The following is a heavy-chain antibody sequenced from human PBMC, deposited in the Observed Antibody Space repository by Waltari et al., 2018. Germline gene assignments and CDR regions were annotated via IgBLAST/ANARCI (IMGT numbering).Heavy chain of an antibody. D-gene: IGHD4-4*01. CDR3: ARARRASGVTTIYFDY. CDR2: INHSGST. V-gene: IGHV4-34*01. Sequence: QVQLQQWGAGLLKPSETLSLTCAVYGGSFSGYYWSWIRQPPGTGLEWIGEINHSGSTNYNPSLKSRVTISVDTSKNQFSLKLSSVTAADTAVYYCARARRASGVTTIYFDYWGQGTLVTVSS. CDR1: GGSFSGYY. J-gene: IGHJ4*02.